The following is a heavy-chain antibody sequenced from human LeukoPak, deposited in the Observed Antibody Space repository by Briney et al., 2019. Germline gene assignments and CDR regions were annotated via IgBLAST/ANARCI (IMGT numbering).Heavy chain of an antibody. CDR1: GGTFSSYA. Sequence: SVKVSCKASGGTFSSYAISWVRQAPGQGPEWMGGIIPIFGTANYAQKFQSRVTITADESTSTAYMELSSLRSEDTAVYYCARENCSGGSCYFDTLAYFDYWGQGTLVTVSS. CDR2: IIPIFGTA. J-gene: IGHJ4*02. CDR3: ARENCSGGSCYFDTLAYFDY. D-gene: IGHD2-15*01. V-gene: IGHV1-69*01.